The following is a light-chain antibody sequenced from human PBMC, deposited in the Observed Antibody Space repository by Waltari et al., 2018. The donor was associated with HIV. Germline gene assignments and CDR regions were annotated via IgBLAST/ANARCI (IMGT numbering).Light chain of an antibody. J-gene: IGKJ4*01. V-gene: IGKV3-15*01. CDR3: QQYNKWPLT. CDR2: GAS. Sequence: EIVMTQSPATLSVSPGERVALSCRASQRFGSALAWYQQKPGQVPRLLIYGASTRATGVPARFSGSGSETEFTLTISSLQSEDFAVYYCQQYNKWPLTFGGGTKVEIK. CDR1: QRFGSA.